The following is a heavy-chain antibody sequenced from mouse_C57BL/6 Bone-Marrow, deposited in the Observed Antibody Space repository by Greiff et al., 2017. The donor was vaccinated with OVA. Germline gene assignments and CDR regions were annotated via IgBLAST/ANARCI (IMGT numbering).Heavy chain of an antibody. V-gene: IGHV5-17*01. J-gene: IGHJ1*03. CDR2: ISSGSSTI. Sequence: EVKVEESGGGLVKPGGSLKLSCAASGFTFSDYGMHWVRQAPEKGLEWVAYISSGSSTIYYADTVKGRFTISRDNAKNTLFLQMTSLRSEDTAMYYCARSRDGDGYYVWYFDVWGTGTTVTVSS. CDR3: ARSRDGDGYYVWYFDV. CDR1: GFTFSDYG. D-gene: IGHD2-3*01.